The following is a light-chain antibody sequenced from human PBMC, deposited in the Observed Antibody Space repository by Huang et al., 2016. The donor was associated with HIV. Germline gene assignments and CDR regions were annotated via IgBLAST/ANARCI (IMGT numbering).Light chain of an antibody. CDR2: WAS. CDR3: QQIYTPPYT. J-gene: IGKJ2*01. CDR1: QNILYNSNKKNY. V-gene: IGKV4-1*01. Sequence: DIVMTQSPDTLTVSLGERAAINCRSSQNILYNSNKKNYLAWYQHKPGQPPKLLIYWASAREAGVPDRFSGSGSGTNFTLTINRLLPEDVAVYYCQQIYTPPYTFGQGTKLEIK.